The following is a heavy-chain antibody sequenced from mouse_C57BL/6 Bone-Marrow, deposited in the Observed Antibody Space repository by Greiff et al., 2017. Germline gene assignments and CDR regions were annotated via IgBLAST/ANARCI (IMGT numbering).Heavy chain of an antibody. J-gene: IGHJ2*01. Sequence: EVQLQQSGAELVRPGASVKLSCTASGFNIKDDYIHWVKQRPEQGLEWIGWIDPEIGDTEYASKFQGKATITSDTSSNTAYLQLSSLTSEDTAVSYCSSFDGSYFDFWGQGTPLTVAS. CDR2: IDPEIGDT. V-gene: IGHV14-4*01. D-gene: IGHD2-3*01. CDR3: SSFDGSYFDF. CDR1: GFNIKDDY.